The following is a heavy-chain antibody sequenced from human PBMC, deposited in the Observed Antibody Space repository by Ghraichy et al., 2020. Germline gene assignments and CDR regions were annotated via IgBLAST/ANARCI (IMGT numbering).Heavy chain of an antibody. CDR3: ASQRLVFY. CDR1: GFTFSSYA. V-gene: IGHV3-23*01. J-gene: IGHJ4*02. CDR2: ISGSSTTT. D-gene: IGHD6-19*01. Sequence: GGSLRLSCAAFGFTFSSYAMSWVRQAPGKGLEWISSISGSSTTTYYADSVKGRFTISRDNSKNTLYLQMNSLRDEDTAVYYCASQRLVFYWGQGARVT.